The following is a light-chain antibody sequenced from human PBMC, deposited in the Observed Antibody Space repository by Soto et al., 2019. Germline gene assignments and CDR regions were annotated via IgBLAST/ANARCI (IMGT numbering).Light chain of an antibody. CDR2: HAS. CDR3: QHYHKRPPRVT. J-gene: IGKJ5*01. V-gene: IGKV1-33*01. Sequence: DIQMTQSPSALSASVGDRVTITCQASQDITKNLNWYQQKPGKAPKLLVYHASNLEKGVPSRFSGSVSGTDFTFVISGMQPEDFATYYCQHYHKRPPRVTFGQGTRLETK. CDR1: QDITKN.